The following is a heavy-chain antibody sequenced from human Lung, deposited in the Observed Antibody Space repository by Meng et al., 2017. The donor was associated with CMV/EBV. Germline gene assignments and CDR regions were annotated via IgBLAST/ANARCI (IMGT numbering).Heavy chain of an antibody. V-gene: IGHV4-31*03. Sequence: QVPLQASAPGLVKPSQTLSLSRTVYGGSIGSGGYYWSWNRQHPGKGLEWIGYIYYTGRTFYKPSLKSRVTISVDTSKNQFSLKLIPATAADTAVYYCAREAGRDGYATPKFDYWGQGTLVTVSS. CDR3: AREAGRDGYATPKFDY. CDR2: IYYTGRT. D-gene: IGHD5-24*01. J-gene: IGHJ4*02. CDR1: GGSIGSGGYY.